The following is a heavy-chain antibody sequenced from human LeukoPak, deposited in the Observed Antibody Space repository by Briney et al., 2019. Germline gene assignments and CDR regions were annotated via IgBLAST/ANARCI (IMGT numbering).Heavy chain of an antibody. D-gene: IGHD6-19*01. CDR3: PRADSSDRAFDY. V-gene: IGHV3-9*03. CDR1: GFTFDDYA. J-gene: IGHJ4*02. Sequence: PGRSLRLSCAASGFTFDDYAMHWVRQTRGKGLEWVSGISWNSVTIAYADSVKGRFTISRDNAKNSLYLQMNSLRTDDMALYYCPRADSSDRAFDYWVQGTLVTVSS. CDR2: ISWNSVTI.